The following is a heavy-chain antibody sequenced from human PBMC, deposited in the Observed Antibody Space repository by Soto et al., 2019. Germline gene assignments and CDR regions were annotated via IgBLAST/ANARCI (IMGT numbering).Heavy chain of an antibody. CDR3: TTDIRPDFQSDY. Sequence: QLLESGGGFVQPGGSLRLSCAASGLTFSNVWMNWIRQAPGKGLEWVGHIKSKTDGGTTDNAAPVKGRFTISRDDSKNTLYLQTNSRKIDDTGVYDCTTDIRPDFQSDYWGQGNLVTVSP. CDR2: IKSKTDGGTT. CDR1: GLTFSNVW. J-gene: IGHJ4*02. V-gene: IGHV3-15*07.